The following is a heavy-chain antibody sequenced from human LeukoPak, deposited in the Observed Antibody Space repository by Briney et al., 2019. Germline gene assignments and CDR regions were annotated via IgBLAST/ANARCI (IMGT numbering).Heavy chain of an antibody. Sequence: PGGSLRLSCAASEFTVSSSYMSWVRQAPGKGLEWVSVIYSGGSTYYADSVKGRFTISRDNSKNTLYLQMNSLRAEDTAVYYCAREREGFWSGSNNYHFDYWGQGTLVTVSS. CDR2: IYSGGST. CDR3: AREREGFWSGSNNYHFDY. J-gene: IGHJ4*02. V-gene: IGHV3-53*01. D-gene: IGHD3-3*01. CDR1: EFTVSSSY.